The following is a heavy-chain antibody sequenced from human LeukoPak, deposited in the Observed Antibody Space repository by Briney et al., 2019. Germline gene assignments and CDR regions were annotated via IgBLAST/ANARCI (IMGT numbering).Heavy chain of an antibody. Sequence: PGKSLRLSCTASGFTFSDSGMNWVRQAPGKGLEWVSSISSSSSYIYYADSVKGRFTISRDNAKNSLYLQMNSLRAEDTAVYYCARDRPGKTYMDVWGKGTTVTVSS. V-gene: IGHV3-21*01. CDR3: ARDRPGKTYMDV. J-gene: IGHJ6*03. CDR1: GFTFSDSG. CDR2: ISSSSSYI.